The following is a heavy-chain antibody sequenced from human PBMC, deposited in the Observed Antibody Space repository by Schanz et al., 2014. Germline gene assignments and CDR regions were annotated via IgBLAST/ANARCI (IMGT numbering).Heavy chain of an antibody. CDR1: GHTFTSYG. V-gene: IGHV1-18*01. CDR3: ARSAGGDYGSGYYTRFDY. CDR2: ISAYNGNR. J-gene: IGHJ4*02. Sequence: QVQLLETRAAAKKPPASLMGSCKASGHTFTSYGISWVSQAPGQVLEWMGWISAYNGNRKYPQKLQGGFTMHTYTTTRPNSKKLRNLRSDDPSVDYSARSAGGDYGSGYYTRFDYWGQGTLVTVSS. D-gene: IGHD3-3*01.